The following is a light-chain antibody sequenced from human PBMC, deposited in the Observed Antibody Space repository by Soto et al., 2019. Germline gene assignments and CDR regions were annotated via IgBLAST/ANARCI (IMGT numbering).Light chain of an antibody. Sequence: QSALTQPPSASGSPGQSVTISCTGTSSDVGDYNYVSWYQHHPGKAPKLMIYEVSKRPSGVPDRFSGPKSGNTASLTVSGLQADDEADYYCSSYAGSNNFVVFGGGTKVTVL. J-gene: IGLJ2*01. V-gene: IGLV2-8*01. CDR3: SSYAGSNNFVV. CDR2: EVS. CDR1: SSDVGDYNY.